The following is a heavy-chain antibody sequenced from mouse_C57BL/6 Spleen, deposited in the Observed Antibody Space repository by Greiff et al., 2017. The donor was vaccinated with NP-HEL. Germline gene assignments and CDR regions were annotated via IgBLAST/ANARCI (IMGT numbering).Heavy chain of an antibody. J-gene: IGHJ1*03. D-gene: IGHD2-4*01. CDR3: ARSSLATMITTGYFDV. CDR2: IYPRSGNT. Sequence: QVQLQQSGAELARPGASVKLSCKASGYTFTSYGISWVKQRTGQGLEWIGEIYPRSGNTYYNEKFKGKATLHAAKSSSTAYMYLRSLTSEDPAVYFCARSSLATMITTGYFDVWGTGTTVTVSS. CDR1: GYTFTSYG. V-gene: IGHV1-81*01.